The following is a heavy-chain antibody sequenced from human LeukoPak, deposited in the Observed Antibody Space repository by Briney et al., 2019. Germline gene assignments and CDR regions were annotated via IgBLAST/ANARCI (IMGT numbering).Heavy chain of an antibody. J-gene: IGHJ4*02. Sequence: GGSLRLSCAASGFTFSNFAMTWVRQAPGKGLEWVSSISGSGGSTYYADSVKGRFTISRDNSKNTLYLQMNSLRAEDTAVYYCAKPLVSGSYPHYFDYWGQGTLVTVSS. CDR2: ISGSGGST. V-gene: IGHV3-23*01. CDR3: AKPLVSGSYPHYFDY. CDR1: GFTFSNFA. D-gene: IGHD1-26*01.